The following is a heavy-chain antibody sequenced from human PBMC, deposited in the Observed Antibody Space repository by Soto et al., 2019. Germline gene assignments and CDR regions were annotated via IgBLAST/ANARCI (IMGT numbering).Heavy chain of an antibody. D-gene: IGHD6-13*01. CDR2: IYPGDSDT. Sequence: GESLKISCKGSGYSFTSYWIGWVRQMPGKGLEWMGIIYPGDSDTRYSPSFQGQVTISADKSISTAYLQWSSLKASDTAMYYCARQAFGSSWEPHHFDYWGQGTLVTVSS. CDR3: ARQAFGSSWEPHHFDY. V-gene: IGHV5-51*01. J-gene: IGHJ4*02. CDR1: GYSFTSYW.